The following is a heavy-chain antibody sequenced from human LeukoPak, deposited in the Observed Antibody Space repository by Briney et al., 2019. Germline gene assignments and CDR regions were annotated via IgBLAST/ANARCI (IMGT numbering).Heavy chain of an antibody. CDR3: ARQRYCFDY. CDR1: GASISSYY. V-gene: IGHV4-4*07. J-gene: IGHJ4*02. CDR2: IYTSGST. Sequence: SETLSLTCTVSGASISSYYWSWIRQPAGKGLECIGRIYTSGSTNYNPSLNSRVTMSVATSKNQFSLKLSFATDAGKAEYYCARQRYCFDYWGQGTLVTVSS.